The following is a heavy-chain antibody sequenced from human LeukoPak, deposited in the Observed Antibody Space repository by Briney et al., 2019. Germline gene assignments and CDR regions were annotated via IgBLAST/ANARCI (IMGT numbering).Heavy chain of an antibody. CDR2: ISGDGGST. Sequence: AGGSLRLSCAASGFTFDDYAMHWVRQAPGQGLQWVSLISGDGGSTYYADSVKGRFTISRDNSKNSLYLQRNSLRTEDTALYYCAKDGPVVVTAIDYGMDVWGQGTTVTVSS. J-gene: IGHJ6*02. CDR1: GFTFDDYA. CDR3: AKDGPVVVTAIDYGMDV. V-gene: IGHV3-43*02. D-gene: IGHD2-21*02.